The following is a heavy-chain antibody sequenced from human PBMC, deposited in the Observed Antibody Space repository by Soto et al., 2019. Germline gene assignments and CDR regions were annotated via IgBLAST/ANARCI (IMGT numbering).Heavy chain of an antibody. CDR3: ARGRYGDY. D-gene: IGHD4-17*01. CDR2: ISAHTHNT. J-gene: IGHJ4*02. Sequence: QVQLVQSGAEVKKPGASVKVSCKGSGYTFTSYGITWVRQAPGQGLEWMGWISAHTHNTNYAQKLQGRVTVTTDTTTSTAYMELRSLRSDDAAVYYCARGRYGDYWGQGTLVTVSS. V-gene: IGHV1-18*01. CDR1: GYTFTSYG.